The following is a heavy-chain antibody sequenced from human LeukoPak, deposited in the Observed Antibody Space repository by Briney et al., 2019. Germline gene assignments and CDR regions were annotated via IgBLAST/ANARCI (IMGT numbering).Heavy chain of an antibody. CDR3: ARLGRSGGKYYFDY. Sequence: SETLSLTCDVYGGSISGHYWSWIRQPPGKGLEWIGEINHSGSTNYNPSLKSRVTISVDTSKNQFSLTLTSVTAADTAVYYCARLGRSGGKYYFDYWGQGTLVTVSS. CDR2: INHSGST. V-gene: IGHV4-34*01. CDR1: GGSISGHY. D-gene: IGHD3-10*01. J-gene: IGHJ4*02.